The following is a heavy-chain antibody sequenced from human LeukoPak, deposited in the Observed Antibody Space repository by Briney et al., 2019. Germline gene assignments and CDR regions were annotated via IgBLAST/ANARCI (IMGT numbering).Heavy chain of an antibody. D-gene: IGHD3-3*01. CDR3: AKASGFFKVDY. V-gene: IGHV3-30*18. Sequence: GGSLRLSCAASGFTFSSYGMHWVRQAPGKGLEWVAVISYDGSNKYYADSVKGRSTISRDNSKNTLYLQMNSLRAEDTAAYYCAKASGFFKVDYWGQGTLVTVSS. J-gene: IGHJ4*02. CDR2: ISYDGSNK. CDR1: GFTFSSYG.